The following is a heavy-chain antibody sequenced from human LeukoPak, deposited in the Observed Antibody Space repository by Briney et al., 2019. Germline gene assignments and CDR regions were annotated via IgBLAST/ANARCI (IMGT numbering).Heavy chain of an antibody. D-gene: IGHD3-16*02. CDR1: GFTFTNNW. J-gene: IGHJ4*02. CDR2: IKPDDTEK. V-gene: IGHV3-7*01. CDR3: ARALRLGELSLFLDY. Sequence: GGSLRLSCVASGFTFTNNWMTWVRQAPGKGLEWVANIKPDDTEKYYVGPVKGRFTISRDNAKNSVFLQMDSLRVDDTAMYYCARALRLGELSLFLDYWGQGTLVTVSS.